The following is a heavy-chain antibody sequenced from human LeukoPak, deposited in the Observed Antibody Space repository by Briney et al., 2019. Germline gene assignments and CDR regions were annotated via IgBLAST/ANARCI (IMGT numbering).Heavy chain of an antibody. CDR1: GGSISSGDYY. CDR3: ARGPYYDYVWGSYRADAFDI. D-gene: IGHD3-16*02. CDR2: IYYSGSI. Sequence: SETLSLTCTVSGGSISSGDYYWSWIRQPPGKGREWFAYIYYSGSIYYNPSLKSRVTLSVDTSKNQFSLKLSSVTAADTAVYYCARGPYYDYVWGSYRADAFDIWGQGTMVTVSS. V-gene: IGHV4-30-4*01. J-gene: IGHJ3*02.